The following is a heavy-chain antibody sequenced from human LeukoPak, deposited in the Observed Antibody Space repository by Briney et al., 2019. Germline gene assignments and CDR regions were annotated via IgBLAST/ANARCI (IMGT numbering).Heavy chain of an antibody. CDR1: GGSISSDNYF. V-gene: IGHV4-30-2*01. D-gene: IGHD6-13*01. CDR2: MQHSGSA. J-gene: IGHJ4*02. CDR3: ARGPRVSSWYNY. Sequence: SETLSLTCTVSGGSISSDNYFWSWVRQPPGKGLEFIGYMQHSGSAYYNPSLKSRVTISVDRSKNQFSLKLSSVTAADTAVYYCARGPRVSSWYNYWGQGTLVTVSS.